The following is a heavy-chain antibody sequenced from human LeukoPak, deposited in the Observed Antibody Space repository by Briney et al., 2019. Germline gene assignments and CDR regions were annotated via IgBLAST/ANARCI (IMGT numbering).Heavy chain of an antibody. Sequence: GGSLRLSCAASGFTFSSYSMNWVRQAPGKGLEWVSSISSSSSYIYYADSVKGRFTISRDNAKNSLYLQMNSLRAEDTAVYYCARYCSSTSRSTRYYYGMDVWGQGTTVTVSS. CDR2: ISSSSSYI. CDR1: GFTFSSYS. V-gene: IGHV3-21*01. J-gene: IGHJ6*02. D-gene: IGHD2-2*01. CDR3: ARYCSSTSRSTRYYYGMDV.